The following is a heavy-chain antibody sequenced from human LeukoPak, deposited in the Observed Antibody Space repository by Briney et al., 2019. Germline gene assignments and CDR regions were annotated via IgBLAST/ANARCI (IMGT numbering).Heavy chain of an antibody. Sequence: HPGGSLRLSCAASGFTFSSYAMHWVRQAPGKGLEWVAVISYDGSNKYYADSVKGRFTISRDNSKNTLYLQMNSLRAEDTAVYYCARDFQAPHSGTWDYWGQGTLVTVSS. J-gene: IGHJ4*01. V-gene: IGHV3-30-3*01. CDR1: GFTFSSYA. CDR2: ISYDGSNK. D-gene: IGHD1-26*01. CDR3: ARDFQAPHSGTWDY.